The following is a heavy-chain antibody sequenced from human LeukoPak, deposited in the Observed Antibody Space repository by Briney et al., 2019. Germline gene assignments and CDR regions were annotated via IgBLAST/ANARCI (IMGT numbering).Heavy chain of an antibody. CDR2: IKEDGSDQ. V-gene: IGHV3-7*01. D-gene: IGHD1-26*01. Sequence: GGSLRLSCAASGFTFSSYWMTWVRQAPGKGLEWVANIKEDGSDQYYVDSLKGRFTISRDNAKNSLYLQMNSLRVEDTGAYYCARDRLNGTYDDWGQGTLVTVFS. CDR1: GFTFSSYW. J-gene: IGHJ4*02. CDR3: ARDRLNGTYDD.